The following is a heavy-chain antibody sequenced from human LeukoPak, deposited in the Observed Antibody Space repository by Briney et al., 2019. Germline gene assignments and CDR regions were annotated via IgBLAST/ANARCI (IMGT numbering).Heavy chain of an antibody. V-gene: IGHV4-31*03. CDR3: ARDGGGGSGSYARYSDY. Sequence: PSETLSLTCSVSGVSISSGVPYWSWIRQHPGKGLEWIGYIYKTGITNYNPSLKSRVTISVDTSKNQFSLNLSSVTAADTAVYYCARDGGGGSGSYARYSDYWGQGTLVTVSS. CDR2: IYKTGIT. D-gene: IGHD3-10*01. CDR1: GVSISSGVPY. J-gene: IGHJ4*02.